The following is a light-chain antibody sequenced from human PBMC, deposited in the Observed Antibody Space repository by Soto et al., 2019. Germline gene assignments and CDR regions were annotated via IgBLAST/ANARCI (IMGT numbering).Light chain of an antibody. CDR3: QRYNSAPWT. CDR1: QGISNS. Sequence: DIQMTQSPSSLSASVGDRVTITCRASQGISNSLAWYQQKPGKVPHLLIYAVSTLPSGVPSRFSGSGSGTDFTLTISSLQPEDVATYYCQRYNSAPWTFGQGTKVEI. J-gene: IGKJ1*01. CDR2: AVS. V-gene: IGKV1-27*01.